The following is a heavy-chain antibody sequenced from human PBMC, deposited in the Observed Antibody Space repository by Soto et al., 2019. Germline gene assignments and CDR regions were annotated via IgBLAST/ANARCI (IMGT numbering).Heavy chain of an antibody. D-gene: IGHD6-19*01. Sequence: GAELTVTSAASGFTFSDYAMHWVRQAPGKGLEWVAVVSHDGRNTHYADSVKGRFTISRDSSKNTVSLEMTSLRAEDTAVYYCAKGGRQWLVTSDFNYWGQGALVTVSS. V-gene: IGHV3-30*18. CDR3: AKGGRQWLVTSDFNY. J-gene: IGHJ4*02. CDR2: VSHDGRNT. CDR1: GFTFSDYA.